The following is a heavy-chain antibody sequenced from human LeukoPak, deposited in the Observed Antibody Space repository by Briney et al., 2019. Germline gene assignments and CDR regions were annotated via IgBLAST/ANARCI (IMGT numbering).Heavy chain of an antibody. J-gene: IGHJ4*02. V-gene: IGHV1-46*01. D-gene: IGHD3-3*01. CDR2: INPSGGST. Sequence: ASVKVSCKASGYTFTSYYMHWVRQPPGQGLEWMGIINPSGGSTSYAQKFQGRVTMTRDTSTSTVYMELSSLRSEDTAVYYCARTRSVLRFLEWLFLGPFDYWGQGTLATVSS. CDR3: ARTRSVLRFLEWLFLGPFDY. CDR1: GYTFTSYY.